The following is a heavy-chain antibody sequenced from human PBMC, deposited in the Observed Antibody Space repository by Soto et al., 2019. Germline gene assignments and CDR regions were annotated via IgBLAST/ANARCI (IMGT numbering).Heavy chain of an antibody. J-gene: IGHJ5*02. CDR2: ISYDGSNQ. CDR3: ARVPTP. Sequence: PGGSLRLSCAASGFTFSSYGMHWVRQAPGKGLEWVAVISYDGSNQYYVDSVKGRFTVSRDNSKNTLYLQMTSLRAEDSAVYYCARVPTPWGQGTLVTVSS. V-gene: IGHV3-30*03. CDR1: GFTFSSYG.